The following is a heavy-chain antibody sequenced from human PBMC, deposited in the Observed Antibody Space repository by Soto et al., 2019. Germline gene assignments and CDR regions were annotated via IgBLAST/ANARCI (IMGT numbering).Heavy chain of an antibody. Sequence: GASVKVSCKTSGYPFTSYGITWVRQAPGQGLEWMGWISTFNGNANYAQKFQGRVTMTTDTSTSTAFMELRSLRSDDTAVYYCARVTTSIVVMVIKGFDYWGQGTLVTVSS. CDR3: ARVTTSIVVMVIKGFDY. J-gene: IGHJ4*02. D-gene: IGHD3-22*01. CDR2: ISTFNGNA. CDR1: GYPFTSYG. V-gene: IGHV1-18*04.